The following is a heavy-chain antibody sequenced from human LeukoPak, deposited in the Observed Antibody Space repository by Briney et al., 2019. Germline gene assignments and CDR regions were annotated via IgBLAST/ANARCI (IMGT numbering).Heavy chain of an antibody. D-gene: IGHD2-2*01. J-gene: IGHJ5*02. CDR2: VFYSGST. CDR3: ARGGGYSSSTMFYNWFDL. Sequence: SETLTLTCAASGGSISSYAMSWVRQPPGKGLEWIGHVFYSGSTNYNPSLRSRVTLSVDTTKSQFSLKLSSVTAADTAVYYCARGGGYSSSTMFYNWFDLCGQGTLVTVSS. CDR1: GGSISSYA. V-gene: IGHV4-59*01.